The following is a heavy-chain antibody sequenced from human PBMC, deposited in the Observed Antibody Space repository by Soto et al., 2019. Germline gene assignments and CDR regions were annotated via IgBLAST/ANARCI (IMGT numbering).Heavy chain of an antibody. CDR3: ARGGGPHDYTYY. Sequence: QVQLVQSGAEVKKPGATVKVSCKASGYTLTSYDINWVRQATGQGLEWMGWMNPNSGNTGYAQKFPGRVTMSRNTSISTAYMELSSLRFEDTAGYYCARGGGPHDYTYYWGQGTLVTVSS. CDR2: MNPNSGNT. J-gene: IGHJ4*02. D-gene: IGHD4-4*01. CDR1: GYTLTSYD. V-gene: IGHV1-8*01.